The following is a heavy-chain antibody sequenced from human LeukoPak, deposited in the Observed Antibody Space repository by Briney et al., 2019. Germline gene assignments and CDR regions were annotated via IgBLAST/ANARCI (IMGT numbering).Heavy chain of an antibody. V-gene: IGHV3-23*01. CDR1: GFSFSTYG. CDR3: AKDFGGEYSTNLSPNMDV. J-gene: IGHJ6*03. D-gene: IGHD6-6*01. Sequence: GGSLRLSCAASGFSFSTYGMSWVRQAPGKGLEWVSSISGSGGGTFYADSVKGRFTISRDNSKNTLYLQMNSLRAEDTALYYCAKDFGGEYSTNLSPNMDVWGKGTTVTVSS. CDR2: ISGSGGGT.